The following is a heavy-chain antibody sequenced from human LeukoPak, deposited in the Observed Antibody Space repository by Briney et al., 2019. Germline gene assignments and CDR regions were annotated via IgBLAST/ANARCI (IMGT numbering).Heavy chain of an antibody. CDR3: ARDSGYCSSTSCYLGDDNWFDP. J-gene: IGHJ5*02. Sequence: ASVKVSCKASGYTFTSYGISWVRQAPGQGLEWMGWISAYNGNTNYAQKLQGRVTMTTDTSTSTAYMELRSLRSDDTAVYYRARDSGYCSSTSCYLGDDNWFDPWGQGTLVTVSS. V-gene: IGHV1-18*01. D-gene: IGHD2-2*01. CDR1: GYTFTSYG. CDR2: ISAYNGNT.